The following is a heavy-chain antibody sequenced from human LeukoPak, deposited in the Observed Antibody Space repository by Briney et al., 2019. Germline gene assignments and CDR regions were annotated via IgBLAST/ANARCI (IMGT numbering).Heavy chain of an antibody. CDR3: AKSYSSGFDDAFDI. J-gene: IGHJ3*02. V-gene: IGHV3-23*01. CDR2: ISGSGGST. D-gene: IGHD3-22*01. Sequence: GGSLRLSCAASGFTFSSYGMSCVRQAPGKGLEWVSGISGSGGSTYYADSVKGRFTISRDNSKNTLYLQMSSLRAEDTAVYYCAKSYSSGFDDAFDIWGQGTMVSVSS. CDR1: GFTFSSYG.